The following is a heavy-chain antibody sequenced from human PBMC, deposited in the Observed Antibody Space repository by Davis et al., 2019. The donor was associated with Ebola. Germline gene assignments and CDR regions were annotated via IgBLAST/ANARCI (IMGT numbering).Heavy chain of an antibody. CDR1: GFTFSSYG. Sequence: GGSLRLSCAASGFTFSSYGMHWVRQAPGKGPERVAVIWYDGSNKYYADSVKGRFTISRDNSKNTLYLQMNSLRAEDTAVYYCARSIVLVVYATNYHGMDVWGQGTTVTVSS. V-gene: IGHV3-33*08. CDR2: IWYDGSNK. J-gene: IGHJ6*02. D-gene: IGHD2-8*02. CDR3: ARSIVLVVYATNYHGMDV.